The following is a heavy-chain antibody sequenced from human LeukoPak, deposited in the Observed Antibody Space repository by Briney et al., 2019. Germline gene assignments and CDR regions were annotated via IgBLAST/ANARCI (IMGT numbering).Heavy chain of an antibody. CDR3: AILGGGGFDY. V-gene: IGHV4-59*08. CDR1: GGSISSYC. CDR2: IYYSGST. Sequence: SETLSLTCTVSGGSISSYCWSWIRQPPGKGLEWIGYIYYSGSTNYSPSLKNRVTISVDTSKNQSSLKLSSVTAADTAVYYCAILGGGGFDYWGQGTLVTVSS. J-gene: IGHJ4*02. D-gene: IGHD3-16*01.